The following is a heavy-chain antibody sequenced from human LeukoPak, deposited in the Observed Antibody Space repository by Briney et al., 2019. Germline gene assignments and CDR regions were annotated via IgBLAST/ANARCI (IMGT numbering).Heavy chain of an antibody. CDR1: GYTLTELS. D-gene: IGHD1-1*01. CDR3: ASFTTGTTGEFYFDY. J-gene: IGHJ4*02. Sequence: ASVKVSCKVSGYTLTELSMHWVRQAPGKGLEWMGGFDPEDGETIYAQKFQGRVTMTEDTSTDTAYMELNSLRSEDTAVYYCASFTTGTTGEFYFDYWGQGTLVTVSS. CDR2: FDPEDGET. V-gene: IGHV1-24*01.